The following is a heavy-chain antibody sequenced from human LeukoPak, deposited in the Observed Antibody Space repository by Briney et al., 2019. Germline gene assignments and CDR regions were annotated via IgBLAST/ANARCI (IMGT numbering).Heavy chain of an antibody. CDR2: ITWGRDNL. CDR3: ARGDDFWSGLELDYYYYMDV. D-gene: IGHD3-3*01. V-gene: IGHV3-9*01. Sequence: GGSLRLSCAVSGFIFDDYAMHWVRQAPGKGLEWVSGITWGRDNLAYAASVKGRFTLSRDNSKNTLFLQLNTLRAEDTAVYYCARGDDFWSGLELDYYYYMDVWGKGTTVTVSS. CDR1: GFIFDDYA. J-gene: IGHJ6*03.